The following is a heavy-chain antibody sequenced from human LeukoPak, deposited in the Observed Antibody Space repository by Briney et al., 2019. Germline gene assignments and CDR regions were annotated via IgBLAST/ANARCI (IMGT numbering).Heavy chain of an antibody. V-gene: IGHV3-9*01. D-gene: IGHD1-26*01. CDR1: GFSLDDYA. CDR3: IKDMGFDLLKDAFDL. J-gene: IGHJ3*01. Sequence: GGSLRLSCAASGFSLDDYAMHWVRQAPGQGLEWVSSISWDGRSMAYAASVKGRFTISRDNAQNSLYLQMYSLKIEDTAFYYCIKDMGFDLLKDAFDLWGQGMLVTVSS. CDR2: ISWDGRSM.